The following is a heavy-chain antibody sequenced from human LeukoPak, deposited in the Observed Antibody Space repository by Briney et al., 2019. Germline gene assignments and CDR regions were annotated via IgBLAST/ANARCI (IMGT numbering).Heavy chain of an antibody. CDR2: IYSGGST. D-gene: IGHD3-16*01. CDR3: ARDVWEKGDFDY. J-gene: IGHJ4*02. V-gene: IGHV3-66*01. CDR1: GFTVSSNY. Sequence: PGGSLRLSRAASGFTVSSNYMSWVRQAPGKGLEWVSVIYSGGSTYYADSVKGRFTISRDNSKNTLYPQMNSLRAEDTAVYYCARDVWEKGDFDYWGQGTLVTVSS.